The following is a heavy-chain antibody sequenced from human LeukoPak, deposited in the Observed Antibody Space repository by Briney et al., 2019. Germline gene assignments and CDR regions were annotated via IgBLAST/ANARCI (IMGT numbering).Heavy chain of an antibody. V-gene: IGHV3-23*01. CDR1: GFTFSSYA. Sequence: PGGSLRLSCAASGFTFSSYAMSWVGQAPGKGLEGVSAISGSGGSTYYADSVKGRFTISRDNSKNTLYLQMNSLRAEDTAVYYCARGISSGSRVLDYWGQGTLVTVSS. J-gene: IGHJ4*02. CDR2: ISGSGGST. D-gene: IGHD1-26*01. CDR3: ARGISSGSRVLDY.